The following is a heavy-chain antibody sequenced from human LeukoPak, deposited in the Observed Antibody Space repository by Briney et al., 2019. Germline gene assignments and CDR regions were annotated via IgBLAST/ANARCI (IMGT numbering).Heavy chain of an antibody. CDR3: ARQSRDGDYIAKLFDY. CDR2: IYYSGSI. Sequence: SETLSLTCTVSGGSLSNYYWSWIRQPPGKGLEWIGYIYYSGSINYNPSLKSRVSISVDMSKNHFSLQLSSVTAADTAVYYCARQSRDGDYIAKLFDYWGQGTLVTVSS. V-gene: IGHV4-59*08. CDR1: GGSLSNYY. D-gene: IGHD4-17*01. J-gene: IGHJ4*02.